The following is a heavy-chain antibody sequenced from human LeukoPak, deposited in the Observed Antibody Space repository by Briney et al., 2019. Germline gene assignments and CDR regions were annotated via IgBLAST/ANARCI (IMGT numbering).Heavy chain of an antibody. CDR1: GDSITTYY. D-gene: IGHD1/OR15-1a*01. CDR3: ARGGTAGLYF. V-gene: IGHV4-4*07. CDR2: INTSGSA. J-gene: IGHJ4*02. Sequence: PSETLSLTCAVSGDSITTYYWSWVRQPAGKGLEWIGRINTSGSANYKPSLKSRVTMSLDTSNRQFSLKLTSVTAADTAVYYCARGGTAGLYFWGQGILVTISS.